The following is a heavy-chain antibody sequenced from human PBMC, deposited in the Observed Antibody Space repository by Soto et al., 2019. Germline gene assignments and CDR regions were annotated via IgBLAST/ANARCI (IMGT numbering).Heavy chain of an antibody. CDR3: GGGSGNYYY. V-gene: IGHV4-30-2*01. J-gene: IGHJ4*02. CDR1: GGSISSGGSS. D-gene: IGHD3-10*01. CDR2: IYHSGST. Sequence: QLQLQESGSGLVKPSQTLSLTCAVSGGSISSGGSSWSWIRQPPGKGLEWIGYIYHSGSTYYNPSLKSRITISVDRSKNQFYLKLSYVTAADTAVYYCGGGSGNYYYWGQGTLVTVSS.